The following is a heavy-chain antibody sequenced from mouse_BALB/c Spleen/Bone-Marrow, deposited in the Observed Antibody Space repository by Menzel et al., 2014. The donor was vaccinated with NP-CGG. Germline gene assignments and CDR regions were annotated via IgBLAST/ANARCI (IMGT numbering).Heavy chain of an antibody. Sequence: VKVEESGPGLVAPSQSLSITCTVSGFSLTGYGVNWVRQPPGKGLEWLGIIWGDGSTDYNSALKSRLSISKDNSKSQVFLKMNSLQTDDTARYYCARELGHYAMDYWGQGTSVTVSS. J-gene: IGHJ4*01. CDR1: GFSLTGYG. CDR3: ARELGHYAMDY. V-gene: IGHV2-6-7*01. CDR2: IWGDGST. D-gene: IGHD4-1*01.